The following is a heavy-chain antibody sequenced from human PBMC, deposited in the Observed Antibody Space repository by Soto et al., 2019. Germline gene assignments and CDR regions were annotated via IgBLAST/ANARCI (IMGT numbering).Heavy chain of an antibody. CDR1: GFTFCSYG. J-gene: IGHJ6*02. CDR2: IWYDGRNK. V-gene: IGHV3-33*01. Sequence: GGSLRLSCAAGGFTFCSYGMHWVLQAPGKGLEWVAVIWYDGRNKYYADPVKGRFTISRDNAKNTLYLQMSSLRAEDTAVYYCARDMKKCGESYGMDVSGQGTTVTVPS. D-gene: IGHD3-10*01. CDR3: ARDMKKCGESYGMDV.